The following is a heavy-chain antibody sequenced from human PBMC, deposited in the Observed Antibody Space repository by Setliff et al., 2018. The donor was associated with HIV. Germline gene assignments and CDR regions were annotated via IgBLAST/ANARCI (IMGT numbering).Heavy chain of an antibody. CDR1: GGSISSYY. Sequence: SETLSLTCTVSGGSISSYYWSWIRQPQGKGLEWIGYVYTSGSTNYNPSLKSRVTISVDTSKNQFSLKLSSVTAADTAVYYCARQGGYEFWSGYYPYYYGMDVWGQGTTVTVSS. D-gene: IGHD3-3*01. V-gene: IGHV4-4*09. CDR2: VYTSGST. J-gene: IGHJ6*02. CDR3: ARQGGYEFWSGYYPYYYGMDV.